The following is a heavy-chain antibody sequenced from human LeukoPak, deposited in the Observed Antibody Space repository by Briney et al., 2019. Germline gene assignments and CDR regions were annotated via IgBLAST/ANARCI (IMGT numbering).Heavy chain of an antibody. CDR3: AKETGGGRGYDY. J-gene: IGHJ4*02. Sequence: PGGSLRLSCAASGFTFSSYAMSWVRQAPGKGLEWDSGISGSGGITYSADSVKGRFTISRDNSKNTLYLQMNSLRVEDTAVYYCAKETGGGRGYDYWGQGSLVTVSS. CDR2: ISGSGGIT. CDR1: GFTFSSYA. D-gene: IGHD3-16*01. V-gene: IGHV3-23*01.